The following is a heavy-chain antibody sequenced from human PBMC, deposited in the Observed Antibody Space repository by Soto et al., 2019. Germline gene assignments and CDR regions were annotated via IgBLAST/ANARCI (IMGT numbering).Heavy chain of an antibody. CDR1: GFTFSDYY. CDR3: ARSLRGYSGYSGY. D-gene: IGHD5-12*01. CDR2: ISSSGSDT. V-gene: IGHV3-11*05. Sequence: QVQLVESGGGLVKPGGCRRLSCAASGFTFSDYYRSWIRQAPGKGREWVSYISSSGSDTNYADSVKGRFTVSRDNAKNSLYLQMNSLRAEDTAVYYCARSLRGYSGYSGYWGQGTLVTVSS. J-gene: IGHJ4*02.